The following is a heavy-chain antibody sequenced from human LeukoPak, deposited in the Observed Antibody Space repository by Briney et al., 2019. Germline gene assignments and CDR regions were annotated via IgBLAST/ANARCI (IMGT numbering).Heavy chain of an antibody. CDR2: LWYDGSNK. J-gene: IGHJ3*02. V-gene: IGHV3-33*01. CDR3: ARDLGSMVRGINAFDI. CDR1: EFTFSSYG. Sequence: GGSRKLSCPASEFTFSSYGIHWFGQAPAKGLRGWAVLWYDGSNKYYADSVKGRFTISRDNSKNTLYLQMNSLRAEDTAVYYCARDLGSMVRGINAFDIWGQGTMVTVSS. D-gene: IGHD3-10*01.